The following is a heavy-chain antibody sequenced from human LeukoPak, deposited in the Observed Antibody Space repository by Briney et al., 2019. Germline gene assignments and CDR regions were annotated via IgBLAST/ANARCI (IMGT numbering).Heavy chain of an antibody. CDR1: GFSSSSYD. J-gene: IGHJ4*02. CDR3: ARRGEGTGGDFYFDY. CDR2: IGVAGNT. V-gene: IGHV3-13*04. D-gene: IGHD2-21*02. Sequence: GGSLRLSCAASGFSSSSYDMHWVRQASGKGLEWVSGIGVAGNTYYPGAVKGRFTISRENAKNSLYLQMNSLRAGDTAAYYCARRGEGTGGDFYFDYWGQGTLVTVSS.